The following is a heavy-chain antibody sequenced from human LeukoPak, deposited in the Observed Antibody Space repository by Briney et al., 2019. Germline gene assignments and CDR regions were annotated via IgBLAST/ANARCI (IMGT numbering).Heavy chain of an antibody. CDR3: ARAGFYYYGSGSYLPFDY. CDR1: GYTFTSYG. CDR2: IIPIFGTA. Sequence: SVKVSCKASGYTFTSYGISWVRQAPGQGLEWMGGIIPIFGTANYAQKFQGRVTITADESTSTAYMELSSLRSEDSAVYYCARAGFYYYGSGSYLPFDYWGQGTLVTVSS. D-gene: IGHD3-10*01. J-gene: IGHJ4*02. V-gene: IGHV1-69*13.